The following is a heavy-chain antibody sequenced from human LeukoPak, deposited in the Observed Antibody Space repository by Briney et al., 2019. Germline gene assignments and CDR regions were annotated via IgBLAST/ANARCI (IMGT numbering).Heavy chain of an antibody. J-gene: IGHJ6*02. D-gene: IGHD3-22*01. CDR2: IYHSGTT. CDR3: ARGRTYYYDTSGYYPSIYYGMDV. Sequence: SETLSLTCTVSRYSISSGYYWGWIRQPPEKGLEWIGSIYHSGTTYYNPSLKSRVTISVDTSKNQFSLKLTSVTAADTAVYYCARGRTYYYDTSGYYPSIYYGMDVWGQGTTVIVSS. V-gene: IGHV4-38-2*02. CDR1: RYSISSGYY.